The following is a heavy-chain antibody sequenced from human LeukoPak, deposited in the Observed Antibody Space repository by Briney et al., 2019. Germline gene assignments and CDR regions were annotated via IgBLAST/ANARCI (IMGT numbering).Heavy chain of an antibody. CDR2: IYYSGST. CDR1: GGSISSYY. V-gene: IGHV4-59*08. CDR3: ASGYGAYAFDI. J-gene: IGHJ3*02. Sequence: SETLSLTCTVSGGSISSYYWSWIRQPPGNGLEWIGYIYYSGSTNYNPSLKSRVTISVDTSRNQFSLKLSSVTAADTAVYYCASGYGAYAFDIWGQGTMVTVSS. D-gene: IGHD5-18*01.